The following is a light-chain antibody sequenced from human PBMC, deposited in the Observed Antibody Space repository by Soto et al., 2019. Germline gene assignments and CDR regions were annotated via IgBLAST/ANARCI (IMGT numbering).Light chain of an antibody. CDR3: QQSYTTPVRIT. CDR1: QSVGSN. Sequence: DIQMTQSPSSLSASVGDRVSITCRASQSVGSNLNWYQQKPGKAPNLLIYAASSLQSGVPSRFSGSGSGTEFTLTISSLQPEDFATYYCQQSYTTPVRITFGQGTRLEIK. CDR2: AAS. V-gene: IGKV1-39*01. J-gene: IGKJ5*01.